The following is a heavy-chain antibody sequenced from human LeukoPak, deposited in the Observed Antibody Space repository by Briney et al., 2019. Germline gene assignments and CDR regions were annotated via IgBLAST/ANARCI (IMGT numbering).Heavy chain of an antibody. CDR1: GGSFSGYY. D-gene: IGHD6-13*01. CDR2: INHSGST. CDR3: ARRLIAAAGTGYYYHYYYMDV. J-gene: IGHJ6*03. Sequence: TSETLSLTCAVYGGSFSGYYSSWIRQPPGKGLEWIGEINHSGSTNYNPSLKSRVTISVDTSKNQFSLKLSSVTAADTAVYYCARRLIAAAGTGYYYHYYYMDVWGKGTTVTISS. V-gene: IGHV4-34*01.